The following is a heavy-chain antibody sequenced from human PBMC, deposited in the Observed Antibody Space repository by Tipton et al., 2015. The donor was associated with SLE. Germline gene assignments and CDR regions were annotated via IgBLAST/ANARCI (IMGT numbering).Heavy chain of an antibody. Sequence: TLSLTCTVSGCLISSGGYYWSWIRQHPGKGLEWIGYIYYSGRTYYNPSLKSRVTISVDTSKNQFSLKLSSVTAGDSAIYYCARYCNGGNCYTTFDSWGQGTLVTVSS. V-gene: IGHV4-31*03. CDR1: GCLISSGGYY. D-gene: IGHD2-15*01. CDR2: IYYSGRT. J-gene: IGHJ4*02. CDR3: ARYCNGGNCYTTFDS.